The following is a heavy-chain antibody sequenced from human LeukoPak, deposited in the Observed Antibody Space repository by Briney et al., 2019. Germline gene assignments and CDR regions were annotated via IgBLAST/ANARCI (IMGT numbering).Heavy chain of an antibody. Sequence: SETLSLTCTVSGGSISSYYWSWIRQPPGKGLEWIGYIYYSGSTNYNPSLKSRVTISVDTSKNQFSLKLSSVAAADTAVYYCARGWYSSGGYVAYFDYWGQGTLVTVSS. CDR1: GGSISSYY. J-gene: IGHJ4*02. D-gene: IGHD6-19*01. CDR2: IYYSGST. V-gene: IGHV4-59*01. CDR3: ARGWYSSGGYVAYFDY.